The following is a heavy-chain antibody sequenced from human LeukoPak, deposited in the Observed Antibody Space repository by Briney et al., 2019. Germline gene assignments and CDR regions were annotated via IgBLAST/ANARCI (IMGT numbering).Heavy chain of an antibody. Sequence: SETLSLTCTVSGGSISSSSYYWGWIRLPPGKGLEWIGSIYYSGSTYYNPSLKSRVTISVDTSKNQFSLKLSSVTAADTAVYYCARHNRVPAAFDCWGQGTLVTVSS. D-gene: IGHD2-2*01. CDR3: ARHNRVPAAFDC. CDR2: IYYSGST. J-gene: IGHJ4*02. CDR1: GGSISSSSYY. V-gene: IGHV4-39*01.